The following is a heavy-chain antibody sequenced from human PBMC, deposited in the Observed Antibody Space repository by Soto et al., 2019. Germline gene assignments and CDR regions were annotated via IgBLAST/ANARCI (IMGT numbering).Heavy chain of an antibody. Sequence: GALRLSCAASGFTVSSNYMSWARQAPGKGLEWVSVIYSGGSTYYADSVKGRFTISRDNSKNTLYLQMNSLRAEDTAVYYCARDRVESGYPEYFQHWGQGTLVTVSS. CDR2: IYSGGST. CDR1: GFTVSSNY. V-gene: IGHV3-53*01. D-gene: IGHD3-22*01. CDR3: ARDRVESGYPEYFQH. J-gene: IGHJ1*01.